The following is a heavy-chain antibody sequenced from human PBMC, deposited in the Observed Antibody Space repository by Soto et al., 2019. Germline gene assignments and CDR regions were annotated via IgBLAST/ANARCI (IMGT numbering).Heavy chain of an antibody. CDR2: IDPSDSYT. D-gene: IGHD1-26*01. CDR1: GYSFTSYW. V-gene: IGHV5-10-1*01. CDR3: ALGLGIVGATKAPSHPTD. J-gene: IGHJ4*02. Sequence: TGESLKISCKGSGYSFTSYWISWVRQMPGKGLEWMGRIDPSDSYTNYSPSFQGHVTISADKSISTAYLQWSSLKASDTAMYYCALGLGIVGATKAPSHPTDWGQGTLVTVSS.